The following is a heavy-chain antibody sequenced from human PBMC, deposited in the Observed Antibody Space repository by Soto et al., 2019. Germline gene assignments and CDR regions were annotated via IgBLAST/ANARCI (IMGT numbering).Heavy chain of an antibody. CDR3: ARAARDSSGDVPF. CDR2: ISYDGSNK. V-gene: IGHV3-30-3*01. Sequence: QVQLVESGGGVVQPGRSLRLSCAASGFTFSSYAMHWVRQAPGKGLVWVAVISYDGSNKYYADSVKGRFTISRDNSKNTLYLQMNSLRAEDTAVYYCARAARDSSGDVPFWGQGTLVTVSS. D-gene: IGHD3-22*01. J-gene: IGHJ4*02. CDR1: GFTFSSYA.